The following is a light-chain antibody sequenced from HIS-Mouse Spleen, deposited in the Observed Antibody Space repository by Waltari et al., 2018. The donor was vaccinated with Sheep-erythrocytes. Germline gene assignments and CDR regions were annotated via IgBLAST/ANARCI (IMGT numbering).Light chain of an antibody. V-gene: IGKV2-28*01. CDR3: MQALQTPIFT. Sequence: DIVMTQSPLSLPVTPGEPASIPCRPSQSLLHSNGYNYLDWYLQKPGQSPQLLIYLGSNRASGVPDRFSGSGSGTDFTLKISRVEAEDVGVYYCMQALQTPIFTFGPGTKVDIK. CDR1: QSLLHSNGYNY. CDR2: LGS. J-gene: IGKJ3*01.